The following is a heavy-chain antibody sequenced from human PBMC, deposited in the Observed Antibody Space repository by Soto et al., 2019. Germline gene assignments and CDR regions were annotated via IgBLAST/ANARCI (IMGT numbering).Heavy chain of an antibody. CDR2: LWYDGTSK. V-gene: IGHV3-33*01. D-gene: IGHD3-10*02. J-gene: IGHJ2*01. CDR3: ATLPDPFCS. Sequence: QVQLVESGGGVVQPGTSLTLSCAASGFTFGAYGMHWVRQAPGKGLEWVANLWYDGTSKYYPDSVKGRFTISRDNSKNSLYLQTNSRRDKDTAVYYCATLPDPFCSWGRGALVTVSS. CDR1: GFTFGAYG.